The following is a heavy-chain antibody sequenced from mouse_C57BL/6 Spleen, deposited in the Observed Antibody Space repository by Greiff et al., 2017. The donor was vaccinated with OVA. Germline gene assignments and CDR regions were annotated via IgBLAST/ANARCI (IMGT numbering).Heavy chain of an antibody. D-gene: IGHD1-1*02. CDR3: ARDVVHFDY. CDR2: ISDGGSYT. V-gene: IGHV5-4*01. CDR1: GFTFSSYA. J-gene: IGHJ2*01. Sequence: EVHLVESGGGLVKPGGSLKLSCAASGFTFSSYAMSWVRQTPEKRLEWVATISDGGSYTYYPDNVKGRFTISRDNAKNNLYLQMSHLKSEDTAMYYCARDVVHFDYWGQGTTLTVSS.